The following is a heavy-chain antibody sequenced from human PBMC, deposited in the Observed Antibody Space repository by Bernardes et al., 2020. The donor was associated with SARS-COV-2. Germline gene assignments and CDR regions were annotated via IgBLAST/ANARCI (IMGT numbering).Heavy chain of an antibody. Sequence: GGSLRLSCAASGFTFSKSDMSWVRQAPGKGLEWVSGISGSGNTTYYADSVKGRFTISRDNSKNTLFLQMDSLRAEDTAVYYCAKDDIRPLFGAPEFEYWGQGTLVTVSS. V-gene: IGHV3-23*01. CDR1: GFTFSKSD. CDR3: AKDDIRPLFGAPEFEY. J-gene: IGHJ4*02. D-gene: IGHD3-3*01. CDR2: ISGSGNTT.